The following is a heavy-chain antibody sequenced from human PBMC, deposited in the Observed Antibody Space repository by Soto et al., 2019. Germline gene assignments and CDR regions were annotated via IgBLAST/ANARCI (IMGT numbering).Heavy chain of an antibody. J-gene: IGHJ4*02. CDR1: GFTFSSYS. CDR3: ARDLGGRYAIFDY. V-gene: IGHV3-21*01. CDR2: ISSSSSYI. D-gene: IGHD2-8*01. Sequence: EVQLVESGGGLVKPEGSLRLSCAASGFTFSSYSMNWVRQAPGKGLEWVSSISSSSSYIYYADSVKGRFTISRDNAKNSLYLQMNSLRAEDTAVYYCARDLGGRYAIFDYWGQGTLVTVSS.